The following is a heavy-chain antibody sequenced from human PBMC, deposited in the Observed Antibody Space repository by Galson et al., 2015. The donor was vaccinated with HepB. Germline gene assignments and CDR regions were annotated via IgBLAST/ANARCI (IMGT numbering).Heavy chain of an antibody. CDR2: IYSDGTT. D-gene: IGHD3/OR15-3a*01. CDR1: GFTVSSNY. V-gene: IGHV3-53*01. Sequence: SLRLSCAASGFTVSSNYMSWVRQAPGKGLEWVSVIYSDGTTYYADSVRGRFTISRDNSKNTLYLQMNNLRAEDTAVYYCATTSRGDWQKFDYWGQGTLVTVSS. CDR3: ATTSRGDWQKFDY. J-gene: IGHJ4*02.